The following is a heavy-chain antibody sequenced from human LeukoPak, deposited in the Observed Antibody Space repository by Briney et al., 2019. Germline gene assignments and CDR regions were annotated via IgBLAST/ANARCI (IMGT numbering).Heavy chain of an antibody. CDR2: IYYSGST. Sequence: SETLSLTSTVSGGSISSYYWSWIRQPPGKGLEWIGYIYYSGSTNYNPSLKSRVTISVDTSKNQFSLKLSSVTAADTAVYYCARASAVFGVVTYYYYYYMDVWGKGTTVTVSS. J-gene: IGHJ6*03. D-gene: IGHD3-3*01. V-gene: IGHV4-59*01. CDR1: GGSISSYY. CDR3: ARASAVFGVVTYYYYYYMDV.